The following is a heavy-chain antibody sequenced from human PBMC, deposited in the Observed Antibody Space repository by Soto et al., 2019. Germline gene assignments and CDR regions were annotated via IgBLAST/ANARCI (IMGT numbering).Heavy chain of an antibody. CDR1: GFTFSSYA. CDR2: ISGSGGST. D-gene: IGHD3-10*01. Sequence: GGSLRLSCAASGFTFSSYAMSWVRQAPGKGLEWVSAISGSGGSTYYAASVKGRFTISRDNSKNTLYLQMNSLRAEDTAVYYCANLWFGDLFYVGGAPDAFDIWGQGTLVTVSS. CDR3: ANLWFGDLFYVGGAPDAFDI. J-gene: IGHJ3*02. V-gene: IGHV3-23*01.